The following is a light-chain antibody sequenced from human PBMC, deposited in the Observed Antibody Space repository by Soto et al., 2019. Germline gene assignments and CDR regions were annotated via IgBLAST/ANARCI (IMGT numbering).Light chain of an antibody. J-gene: IGKJ4*01. CDR3: QQYGSYPLT. CDR1: QSVTSNY. V-gene: IGKV3-20*01. CDR2: GES. Sequence: EIVLTPSPGTLSLSPGERVTLSCRASQSVTSNYLAWYQQKPGQAPRLLIYGESSRATGIPDRFSGSGSGTDFTLTVSRLEPEDFAVYFCQQYGSYPLTVGGGTKVEIE.